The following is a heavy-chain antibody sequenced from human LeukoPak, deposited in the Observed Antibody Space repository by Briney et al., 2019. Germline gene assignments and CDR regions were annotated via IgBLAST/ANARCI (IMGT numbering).Heavy chain of an antibody. CDR3: ARGRYSSRWFDY. Sequence: PGGSLRLSCAASEFIFSTYAMTWVRQVPGKGLEWVSSISEGGTTTYYADSVKGRFTISRDNAKNSVYLQMNSLRAEDTAVYYCARGRYSSRWFDYWGQGSLVTVSS. D-gene: IGHD6-13*01. CDR2: ISEGGTTT. J-gene: IGHJ5*01. CDR1: EFIFSTYA. V-gene: IGHV3-48*04.